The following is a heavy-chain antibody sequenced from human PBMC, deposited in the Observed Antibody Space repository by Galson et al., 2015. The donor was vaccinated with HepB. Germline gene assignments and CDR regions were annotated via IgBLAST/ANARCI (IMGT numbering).Heavy chain of an antibody. CDR1: GYSFTSYW. D-gene: IGHD4-11*01. V-gene: IGHV5-10-1*01. CDR3: ARAGRGTDYIETRPFDY. J-gene: IGHJ4*02. CDR2: IDPSDSYT. Sequence: QSGAEVKKPGESLRISCKGSGYSFTSYWISWVRQMPGKGLEWMGRIDPSDSYTNYSPSFQGHVTISADKSISTAYLQWSSLKASDTAMYYCARAGRGTDYIETRPFDYWGQGTLVTVSS.